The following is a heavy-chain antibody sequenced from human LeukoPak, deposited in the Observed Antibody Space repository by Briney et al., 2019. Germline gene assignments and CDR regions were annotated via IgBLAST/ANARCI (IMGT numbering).Heavy chain of an antibody. J-gene: IGHJ4*02. CDR2: IIPIFGTT. V-gene: IGHV1-69*13. D-gene: IGHD3-10*01. CDR1: GGTFNSYI. CDR3: ARVVSSPRSGNYYSRDHYFDY. Sequence: ASVKVSCKASGGTFNSYIINWVRQAPGQGLEWMGGIIPIFGTTNYAHKFQGRVTITADESTTTAYMDLRSLRSEDTAVYYCARVVSSPRSGNYYSRDHYFDYWAQGTLVTVSS.